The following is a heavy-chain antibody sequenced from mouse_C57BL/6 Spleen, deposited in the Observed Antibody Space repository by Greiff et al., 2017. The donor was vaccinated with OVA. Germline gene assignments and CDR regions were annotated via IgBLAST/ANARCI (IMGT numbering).Heavy chain of an antibody. CDR2: INPYNGGT. D-gene: IGHD2-5*01. CDR3: ARAGDSNYGGYFDY. J-gene: IGHJ2*01. V-gene: IGHV1-19*01. CDR1: GYTFTDYY. Sequence: EVKLMESGPVLVKPGASVKMSCKASGYTFTDYYMNWVKQSHGKSLEWIGVINPYNGGTSYNQKFKGKATLTVDKSSSTAYMELNSLTSEDSAVYDCARAGDSNYGGYFDYWGQGTTLTVSS.